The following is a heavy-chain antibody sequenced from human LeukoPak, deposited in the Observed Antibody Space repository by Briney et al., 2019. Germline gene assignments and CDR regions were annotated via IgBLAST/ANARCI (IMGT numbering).Heavy chain of an antibody. Sequence: GSSVKVSCKASGGTLRSYAISWVLQAPEQGLECMGGIIPIFGTANYAQKFQGRVTITADESTSTAYMELSSLRSEDTAVYYCAKDVSWNWFDPWGQGTLVTVSS. D-gene: IGHD2-15*01. CDR3: AKDVSWNWFDP. J-gene: IGHJ5*02. CDR1: GGTLRSYA. CDR2: IIPIFGTA. V-gene: IGHV1-69*01.